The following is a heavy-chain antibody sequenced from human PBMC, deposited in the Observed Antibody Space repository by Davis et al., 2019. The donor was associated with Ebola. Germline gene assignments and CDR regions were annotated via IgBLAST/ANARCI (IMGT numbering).Heavy chain of an antibody. CDR3: ARTTKTNIEDSGLGYNSFDS. Sequence: MPGGSLRLSCAVYGGSFSAYFWSWIRQPPQKGLEWIGEISHHNGYTNYNPSLRSRVAISVDSSKNQFSLKINSVTAADTATYYCARTTKTNIEDSGLGYNSFDSWGQGVLVSVSS. CDR1: GGSFSAYF. CDR2: ISHHNGYT. J-gene: IGHJ5*01. D-gene: IGHD4-17*01. V-gene: IGHV4-34*01.